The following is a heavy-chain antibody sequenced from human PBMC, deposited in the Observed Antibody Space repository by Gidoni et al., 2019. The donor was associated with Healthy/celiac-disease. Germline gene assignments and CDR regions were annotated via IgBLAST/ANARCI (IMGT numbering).Heavy chain of an antibody. CDR1: GFTFSNYW. V-gene: IGHV3-7*01. CDR2: IKQDGSEK. J-gene: IGHJ4*02. D-gene: IGHD3-16*02. CDR3: AREGEVYDYVWGSYRRGDFDY. Sequence: EVQLVESGGGLVQPGGSLRPSCAASGFTFSNYWTSWGRQAPGKGGGWGGNIKQDGSEKYYVDSVKGRFTISRDNAKNSLYLQMNSLRAEDTAVYYCAREGEVYDYVWGSYRRGDFDYWGQGTLVTVSS.